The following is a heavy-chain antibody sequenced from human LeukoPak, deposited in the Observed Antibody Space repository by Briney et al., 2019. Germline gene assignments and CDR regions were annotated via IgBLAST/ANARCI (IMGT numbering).Heavy chain of an antibody. CDR3: ASYDFWSGYLFDY. CDR2: ISSCSSYI. V-gene: IGHV3-21*01. CDR1: GFTFSSYS. Sequence: GGSLRLSCAASGFTFSSYSMNWVRQAPGKGLEWVSSISSCSSYIYYADSVKGRFTISRDNAKNSLYLQMNSLRAEDTAVYYCASYDFWSGYLFDYWGQGTLVTVSS. J-gene: IGHJ4*02. D-gene: IGHD3-3*01.